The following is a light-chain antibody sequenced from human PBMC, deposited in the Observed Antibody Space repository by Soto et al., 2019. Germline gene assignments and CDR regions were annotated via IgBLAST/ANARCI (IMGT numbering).Light chain of an antibody. J-gene: IGLJ3*02. V-gene: IGLV2-23*01. CDR1: SSDVGSYNL. CDR2: EGS. Sequence: QSALTQPASVSGSPGQSITISYPGTSSDVGSYNLVSWDQQHPGKAPKLMIYEGSKRPSGGSNRFSGSKSGNTASLTIYGLQAEDEADYYCCSYAGSRVFGGGTKVTVL. CDR3: CSYAGSRV.